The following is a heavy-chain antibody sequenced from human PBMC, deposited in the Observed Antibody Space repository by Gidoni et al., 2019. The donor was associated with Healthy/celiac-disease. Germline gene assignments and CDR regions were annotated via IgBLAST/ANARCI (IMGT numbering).Heavy chain of an antibody. Sequence: QVQLQVSGPGLVKPSETLSLTCTVPGGSISSYYWSWIRQPPGKGLEWIGYIYYSGSTNYNPSLKSRVTISVDTSKNQFSLKLSSVTAADTAVYYCATATNRGSYYFDYWGQGTLVTVSS. V-gene: IGHV4-59*01. CDR2: IYYSGST. CDR1: GGSISSYY. D-gene: IGHD2-2*01. J-gene: IGHJ4*02. CDR3: ATATNRGSYYFDY.